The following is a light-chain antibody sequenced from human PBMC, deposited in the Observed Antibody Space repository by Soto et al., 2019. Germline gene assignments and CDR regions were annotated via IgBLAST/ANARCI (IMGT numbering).Light chain of an antibody. CDR1: SSDVGGYNY. CDR2: EVS. J-gene: IGLJ1*01. Sequence: QSALTQPASVSGSPGQSITISCTGTSSDVGGYNYVSWYQQHPGKAPKLMIYEVSNRPSGVSNRFSCSKSGNTASLTISGLPAEDEAYYYCSSYTSSSTLVFGTGTKLTVL. V-gene: IGLV2-14*01. CDR3: SSYTSSSTLV.